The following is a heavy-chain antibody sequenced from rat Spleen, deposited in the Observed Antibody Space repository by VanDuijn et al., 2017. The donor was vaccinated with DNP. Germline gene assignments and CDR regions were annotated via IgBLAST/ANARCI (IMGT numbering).Heavy chain of an antibody. CDR1: GFTFSDYN. J-gene: IGHJ2*01. Sequence: EVQLVESGGGLVQPGRSLKLSCAASGFTFSDYNMAWVRQTPKKGLEWVATIIYDGSRTYYRDSVKGRFTISRDNTKNIQYLQMGSLRSEDTATYYCAREQLGYWGQGVMVTVSS. CDR2: IIYDGSRT. D-gene: IGHD1-10*01. CDR3: AREQLGY. V-gene: IGHV5S10*01.